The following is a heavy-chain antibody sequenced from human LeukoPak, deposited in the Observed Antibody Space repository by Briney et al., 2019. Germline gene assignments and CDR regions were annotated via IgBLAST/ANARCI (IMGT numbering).Heavy chain of an antibody. Sequence: GGSLRLSCAASGFTLSSYAMSWVRQAPGKGLEWVSSISASGGSTNYADSVKGRFTISRDNSKNTVYLQMNSLRAEDTAVYYCAKVASNCSSTSCYIDYFDYWGQGTLVTVSS. D-gene: IGHD2-2*02. V-gene: IGHV3-23*01. CDR3: AKVASNCSSTSCYIDYFDY. CDR1: GFTLSSYA. CDR2: ISASGGST. J-gene: IGHJ4*02.